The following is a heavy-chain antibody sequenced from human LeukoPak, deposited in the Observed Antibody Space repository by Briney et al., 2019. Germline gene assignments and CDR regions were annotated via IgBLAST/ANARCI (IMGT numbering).Heavy chain of an antibody. J-gene: IGHJ2*01. V-gene: IGHV3-48*03. CDR3: ARDRGRNNWYFDL. D-gene: IGHD2-15*01. Sequence: GGSLRLSCAAFGFTFSSYEMNWVPQAPGKGLEWISYISSSGSTIYYADSVKGRFTISRDNAKNSLYLQMNSLRAEDTAVYYCARDRGRNNWYFDLWGRGTLVTVSS. CDR1: GFTFSSYE. CDR2: ISSSGSTI.